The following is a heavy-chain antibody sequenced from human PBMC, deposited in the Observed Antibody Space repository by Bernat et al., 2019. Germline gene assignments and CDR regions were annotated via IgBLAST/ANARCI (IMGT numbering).Heavy chain of an antibody. D-gene: IGHD6-25*01. V-gene: IGHV3-30*02. J-gene: IGHJ4*02. Sequence: QVQLVESGGGVVQPGGSLRLSCAASGFTFSTFAMHWVRQAPGKGLEWVAYVRYDESKKFYADSVKGRFTISRDNSKNTLYLQMNSLSAEDTALYYCAKSGTGATYFDYWGQGTLVTVSS. CDR2: VRYDESKK. CDR1: GFTFSTFA. CDR3: AKSGTGATYFDY.